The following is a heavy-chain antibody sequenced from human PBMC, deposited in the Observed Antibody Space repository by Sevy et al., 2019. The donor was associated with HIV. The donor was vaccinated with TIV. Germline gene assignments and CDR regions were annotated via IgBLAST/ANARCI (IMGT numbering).Heavy chain of an antibody. J-gene: IGHJ4*02. D-gene: IGHD2-15*01. CDR2: ISYNGRNQ. CDR1: GFSLSDHA. V-gene: IGHV3-30*04. CDR3: ARFVGYCSGGRCSIIDF. Sequence: GGSLRLSCAASGFSLSDHAVSWVRQTPGKGLEWLAVISYNGRNQYYADSVKGRFTISKDDSKNTLYLQQNSLRAEDTAVYYCARFVGYCSGGRCSIIDFWGQGTLVTVSS.